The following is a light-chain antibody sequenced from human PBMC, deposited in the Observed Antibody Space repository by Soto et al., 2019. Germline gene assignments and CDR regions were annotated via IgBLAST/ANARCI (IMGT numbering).Light chain of an antibody. CDR1: SSNIGRNA. CDR2: TNS. CDR3: AAWDDSLNGSV. V-gene: IGLV1-44*01. Sequence: QSVLTQPPSASGTPGQRVTISYSGSSSNIGRNAVNWYQQLPGTAPKLLIYTNSQRPSGVPDRFSGSKSGTSASLAISGLQSEDEADYYCAAWDDSLNGSVFGPGTKLTVL. J-gene: IGLJ1*01.